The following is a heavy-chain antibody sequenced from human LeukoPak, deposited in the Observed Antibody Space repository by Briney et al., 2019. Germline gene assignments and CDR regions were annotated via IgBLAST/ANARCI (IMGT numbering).Heavy chain of an antibody. D-gene: IGHD6-19*01. J-gene: IGHJ4*02. CDR1: GFTFNIYG. CDR3: AKELSSGLPEN. CDR2: ISHEGSNQ. V-gene: IGHV3-30*18. Sequence: GRSLRLSCVASGFTFNIYGMHWVRQAPGKGLELVAVISHEGSNQYYADSVKGRFTISRDNSKNTVFLQMNSLRAEDTAVYFCAKELSSGLPENWGQGTLVTVSS.